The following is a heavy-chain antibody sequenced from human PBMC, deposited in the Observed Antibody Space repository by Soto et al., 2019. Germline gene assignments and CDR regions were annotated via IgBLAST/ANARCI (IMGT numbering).Heavy chain of an antibody. V-gene: IGHV3-49*03. CDR2: IRGEKYGGTS. CDR3: ARGLITLDV. Sequence: EEQLVESGGGFVQPGRSLRLSCTPSGFTFDDDAINWFRQAPGKGLEWVGFIRGEKYGGTSEYAASVKGSFTISRDDSKNIASLQMNSLKTEDTALYFCARGLITLDVWGKGTTVTVSS. CDR1: GFTFDDDA. J-gene: IGHJ6*04. D-gene: IGHD2-21*01.